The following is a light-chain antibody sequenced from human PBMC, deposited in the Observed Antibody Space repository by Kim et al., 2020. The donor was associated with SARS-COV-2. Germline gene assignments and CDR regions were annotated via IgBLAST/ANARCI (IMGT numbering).Light chain of an antibody. J-gene: IGKJ2*03. CDR2: DAS. Sequence: SASVGDRVTITCRASQNIGSWLAWYHQRPGRAPYLLIYDASDLESWVPSRFSGSGSVTEFTLTISCLQPEDFATYYCQQYHSYSYSFGQVTKLEI. V-gene: IGKV1-5*01. CDR1: QNIGSW. CDR3: QQYHSYSYS.